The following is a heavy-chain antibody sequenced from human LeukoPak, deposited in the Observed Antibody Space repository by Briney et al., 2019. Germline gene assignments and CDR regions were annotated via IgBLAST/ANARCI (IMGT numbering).Heavy chain of an antibody. Sequence: SETLSLTCTVSGGSISSYFWSWIRQPPGKGLEWIGYIYYSGSTNYNPSLKSRVTISVDTSKNQFSLKLSSVTAADTAVYYCARGRYGGNSVDYWGQGTLGTVSS. V-gene: IGHV4-59*01. D-gene: IGHD4-23*01. CDR3: ARGRYGGNSVDY. CDR2: IYYSGST. CDR1: GGSISSYF. J-gene: IGHJ4*02.